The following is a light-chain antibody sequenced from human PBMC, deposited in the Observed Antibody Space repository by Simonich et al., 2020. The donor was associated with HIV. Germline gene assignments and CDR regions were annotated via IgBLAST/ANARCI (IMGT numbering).Light chain of an antibody. Sequence: DIVMTQSPDSLAVSLGERATINCKSSRNILYNSNNKNYLAWYQQKPGQPHNLLIYWASTRESGVPDRFRASGSGTDFTLTISSLQAEDVAVYYCQQYYTTPPTFGQGTKVEIK. J-gene: IGKJ1*01. CDR3: QQYYTTPPT. V-gene: IGKV4-1*01. CDR2: WAS. CDR1: RNILYNSNNKNY.